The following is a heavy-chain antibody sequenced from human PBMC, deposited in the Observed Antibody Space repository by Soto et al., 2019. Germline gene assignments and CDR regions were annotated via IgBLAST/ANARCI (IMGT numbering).Heavy chain of an antibody. CDR2: IIPIFGTA. V-gene: IGHV1-69*13. Sequence: SVNVSCEAHGGTFSSYAISWVRQAPGQGLEWMGGIIPIFGTANYAQKFQGRVTITADESTSTAYMELSSLRSEDTAVYYCARSDYGGNPPYYYYGMDVWGQGTTVTVSS. CDR1: GGTFSSYA. D-gene: IGHD4-17*01. CDR3: ARSDYGGNPPYYYYGMDV. J-gene: IGHJ6*02.